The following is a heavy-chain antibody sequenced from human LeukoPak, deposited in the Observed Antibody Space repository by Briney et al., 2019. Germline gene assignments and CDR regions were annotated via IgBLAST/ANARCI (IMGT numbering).Heavy chain of an antibody. V-gene: IGHV3-48*03. CDR3: VRVLEQPNWFDP. J-gene: IGHJ5*02. CDR2: ISSSGSTI. Sequence: GGSLRLSCAASGFTFSSYEMNWVRQAPGKGLEWVSYISSSGSTIYYADSVKGRFTISRDNAKNSLYLQMNSLRAEDTAVYYCVRVLEQPNWFDPWGQGTLVTVSS. CDR1: GFTFSSYE. D-gene: IGHD6-13*01.